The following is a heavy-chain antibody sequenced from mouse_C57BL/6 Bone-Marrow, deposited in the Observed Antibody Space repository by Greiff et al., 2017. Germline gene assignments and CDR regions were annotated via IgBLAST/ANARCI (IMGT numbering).Heavy chain of an antibody. D-gene: IGHD1-1*01. J-gene: IGHJ1*01. V-gene: IGHV1-85*01. CDR2: IYPRDGST. CDR1: GYTFTSYD. CDR3: ARLEFDGSSGDWCFDV. Sequence: VQLQQSGPELVKPGASVKLSCKASGYTFTSYDINWVKQRPGQGLEWIGWIYPRDGSTKYNEKFKGKATLTVDPSSSTAYMERHSLTSADSAVYFCARLEFDGSSGDWCFDVGGSGTAVTVTS.